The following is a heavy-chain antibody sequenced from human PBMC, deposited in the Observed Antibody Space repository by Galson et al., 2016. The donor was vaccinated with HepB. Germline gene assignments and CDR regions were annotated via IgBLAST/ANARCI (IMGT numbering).Heavy chain of an antibody. V-gene: IGHV4-59*01. J-gene: IGHJ4*02. CDR2: FYHSGGT. CDR1: GASISSYY. Sequence: SETLSLTCNVSGASISSYYWSWIRQPPGKGLEWIGYFYHSGGTNTNPSLKSRVTISIDRSNSQVYLTLTSVTAADTAVYYCARSTSGWHSGFDYWGQGTPVIVSS. CDR3: ARSTSGWHSGFDY. D-gene: IGHD6-19*01.